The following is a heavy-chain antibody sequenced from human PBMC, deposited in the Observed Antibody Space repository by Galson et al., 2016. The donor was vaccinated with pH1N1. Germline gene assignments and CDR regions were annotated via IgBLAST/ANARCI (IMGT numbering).Heavy chain of an antibody. D-gene: IGHD3-3*01. CDR1: GGSISSDSDY. J-gene: IGHJ5*01. CDR3: AREYLEWLIISGHRVELNWFDS. Sequence: TLSLTCTVSGGSISSDSDYWTWIRQPAGKGLEWIGRVSGTGTTNYNPSLKSRVTISIDTSKNQFSLKMASVTAADTAVYFCAREYLEWLIISGHRVELNWFDSWGQGTLVTVSS. CDR2: VSGTGTT. V-gene: IGHV4-61*02.